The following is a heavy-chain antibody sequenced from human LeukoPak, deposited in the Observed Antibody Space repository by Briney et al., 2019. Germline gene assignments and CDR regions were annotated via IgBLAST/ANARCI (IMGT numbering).Heavy chain of an antibody. CDR1: GFTFSSYA. V-gene: IGHV3-23*01. CDR2: ISGSGGST. J-gene: IGHJ2*01. Sequence: GGSLRLSCAASGFTFSSYAMSWVRQAPGKGLEWVSAISGSGGSTYYADSVKGRFTISRDNAKNTLYLQMNSLRAEDTAVYYCAKDETDDYVWGSYRLRLGYFDLWGRGTLVTVSS. D-gene: IGHD3-16*02. CDR3: AKDETDDYVWGSYRLRLGYFDL.